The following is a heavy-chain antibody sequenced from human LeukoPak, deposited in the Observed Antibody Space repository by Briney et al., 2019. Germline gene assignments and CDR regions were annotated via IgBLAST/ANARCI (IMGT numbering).Heavy chain of an antibody. V-gene: IGHV1-3*01. Sequence: ASVKASCKASGYTFTSYAMHWVRQAPGQRLEWMGWINAGNGNTKYSQKFQGRVTITRDTSASTAYMELSSLRSEDTAVYYCARATSLRWELREYFDYWGQGTLVTVSS. J-gene: IGHJ4*02. D-gene: IGHD1-26*01. CDR2: INAGNGNT. CDR1: GYTFTSYA. CDR3: ARATSLRWELREYFDY.